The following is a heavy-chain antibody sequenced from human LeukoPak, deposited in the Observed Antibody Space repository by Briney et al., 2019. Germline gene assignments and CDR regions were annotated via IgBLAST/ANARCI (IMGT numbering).Heavy chain of an antibody. Sequence: GRSLRLSCAASGFTFSSYGMHWVRQAPGKGLEWVAVISYDGSNKYYADSVKGRFTISRDNSKNTLYLQMNSLRAEDTAVYYCAVPMTTVISLDGMDVWGQGTTVTVSS. CDR1: GFTFSSYG. CDR2: ISYDGSNK. V-gene: IGHV3-30*03. CDR3: AVPMTTVISLDGMDV. D-gene: IGHD4-17*01. J-gene: IGHJ6*02.